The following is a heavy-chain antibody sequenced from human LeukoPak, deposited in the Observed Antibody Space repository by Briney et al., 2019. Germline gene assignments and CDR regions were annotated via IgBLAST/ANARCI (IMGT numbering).Heavy chain of an antibody. CDR1: GFTFGDYA. V-gene: IGHV3-49*03. CDR3: TRGLLTTVTTRGSAFDI. D-gene: IGHD4-17*01. Sequence: PGGSLRLSCTASGFTFGDYAMSWFRQAPGKGLEWVGFIRSKAYGGTTEYAASVKGRFTISRDDSKSIAYLQMNSLKTEDTAVHYCTRGLLTTVTTRGSAFDIWGQGTMVTVSS. J-gene: IGHJ3*02. CDR2: IRSKAYGGTT.